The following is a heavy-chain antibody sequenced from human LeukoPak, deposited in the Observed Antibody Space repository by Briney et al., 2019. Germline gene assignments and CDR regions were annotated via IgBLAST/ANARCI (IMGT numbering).Heavy chain of an antibody. J-gene: IGHJ4*02. CDR2: ISGSGGST. Sequence: GGSLRLSCAASGFTFSSYAMSWVRQAPGKGLEWVSAISGSGGSTYYADSVKGRFTISRDNSKNTLYLQMNSLRAEDTAVYYCAKGRDIVVVPGYYFDYWGQGTLVTVSS. CDR1: GFTFSSYA. V-gene: IGHV3-23*01. CDR3: AKGRDIVVVPGYYFDY. D-gene: IGHD2-2*01.